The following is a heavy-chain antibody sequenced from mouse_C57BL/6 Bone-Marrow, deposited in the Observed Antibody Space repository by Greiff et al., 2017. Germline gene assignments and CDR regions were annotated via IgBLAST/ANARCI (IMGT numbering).Heavy chain of an antibody. Sequence: EVKLMESGGGLVKPGGSLKLSCAASGFTFSSYAMSWVRQTPEKRLEWVATISDGGSYTYYPDNVKGRFTISRDNAKNNLYLQMSHLKSKDTAMYYCERDRGYYYDSSYDYWGQGTTLTVSS. CDR1: GFTFSSYA. J-gene: IGHJ2*01. D-gene: IGHD1-1*01. V-gene: IGHV5-4*01. CDR2: ISDGGSYT. CDR3: ERDRGYYYDSSYDY.